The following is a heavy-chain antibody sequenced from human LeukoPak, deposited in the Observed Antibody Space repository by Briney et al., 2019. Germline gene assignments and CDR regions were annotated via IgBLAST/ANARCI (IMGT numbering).Heavy chain of an antibody. J-gene: IGHJ5*02. CDR1: GYTFTSYD. Sequence: GASVKVSCKASGYTFTSYDINWGRQATGQGLEWMGWMNPNSVNTGYAQKFQGRVTMTRNTSISTAYMALSSLRSEDTAVYYCARAASMVVPAASFDPWGQGPLVPVSS. CDR3: ARAASMVVPAASFDP. V-gene: IGHV1-8*01. D-gene: IGHD2-2*01. CDR2: MNPNSVNT.